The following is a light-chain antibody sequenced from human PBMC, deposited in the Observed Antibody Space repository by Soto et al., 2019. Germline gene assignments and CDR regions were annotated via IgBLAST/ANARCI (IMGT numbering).Light chain of an antibody. J-gene: IGLJ3*02. Sequence: QSVLTQPPSVSGAPGQGVTISCAGTSSNIGAGYDVHWYQQVPGTAPKLRIYTNSNRPSGVPDRFSGSKSGTSASLAITGLQAADEAYYYCQSYDSSLSALVFGGGTKLTVL. CDR2: TNS. V-gene: IGLV1-40*01. CDR3: QSYDSSLSALV. CDR1: SSNIGAGYD.